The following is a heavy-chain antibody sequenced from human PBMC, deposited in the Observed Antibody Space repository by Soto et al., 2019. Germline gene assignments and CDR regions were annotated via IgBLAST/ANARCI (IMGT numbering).Heavy chain of an antibody. CDR2: ISYDGTNK. CDR1: GFIFSSYS. V-gene: IGHV3-30-3*01. CDR3: ARDPIYSSQRGYFDY. J-gene: IGHJ4*02. Sequence: GGSLRLSCAASGFIFSSYSMRWVRQAPGKGLEWVAVISYDGTNKYYADSVKGRFTTSRDTSKNTLYLQMNSLRAEDTAIYYCARDPIYSSQRGYFDYWGQGALVTVSS. D-gene: IGHD6-19*01.